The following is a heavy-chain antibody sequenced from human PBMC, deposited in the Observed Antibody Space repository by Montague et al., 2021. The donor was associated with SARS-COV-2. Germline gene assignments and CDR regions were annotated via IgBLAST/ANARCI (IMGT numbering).Heavy chain of an antibody. D-gene: IGHD4-23*01. Sequence: SETLSLTCTVSGGSISRDYYYWSWLRLPAGKGLEWIGCIYRSGNPNHXXXLQSRVALSVDTSRNQFSMKMTSVTAADTAMYYCARGVDRGDGNITGGFDYWGQGTLVIVSS. CDR3: ARGVDRGDGNITGGFDY. CDR2: IYRSGNP. CDR1: GGSISRDYYY. J-gene: IGHJ4*02. V-gene: IGHV4-61*10.